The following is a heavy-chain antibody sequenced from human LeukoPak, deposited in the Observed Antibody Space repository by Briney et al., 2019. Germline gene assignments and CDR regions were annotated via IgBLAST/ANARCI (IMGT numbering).Heavy chain of an antibody. CDR1: GGSISSYY. J-gene: IGHJ5*02. CDR2: IYTSGST. D-gene: IGHD3-3*01. V-gene: IGHV4-4*07. CDR3: AREVSDFWSGYYRLLNWFDP. Sequence: PSETLSLTCTVSGGSISSYYWRWIRQPAGKGLEWIGRIYTSGSTNYNPSLKSRVTMSVDTSKNQFSLKLSSVTAADTAVYYCAREVSDFWSGYYRLLNWFDPWGQGTLVTVSS.